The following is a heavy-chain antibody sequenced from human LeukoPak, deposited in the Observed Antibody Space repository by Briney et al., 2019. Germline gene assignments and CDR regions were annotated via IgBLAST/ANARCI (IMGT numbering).Heavy chain of an antibody. CDR3: ARGRNEYDSSGYYYPIDFDY. D-gene: IGHD3-22*01. CDR1: GYTLTELS. J-gene: IGHJ4*02. CDR2: FDPEDGET. V-gene: IGHV1-24*01. Sequence: ASVKVSCKVSGYTLTELSMHWVRQAPGKGLEWMGGFDPEDGETIYAQKFQGRVTMTEDTSTDTAYMELSSLRSEDTAVYYCARGRNEYDSSGYYYPIDFDYWGQGTLVTVSS.